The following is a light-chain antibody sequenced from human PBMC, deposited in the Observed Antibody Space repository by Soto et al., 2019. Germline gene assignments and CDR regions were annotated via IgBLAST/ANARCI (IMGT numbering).Light chain of an antibody. CDR2: WAS. J-gene: IGKJ1*01. CDR3: QQYYSTPWT. Sequence: DIVMTQSPDSLTVSMGERATINCNSSQRGLYSSNNKNYLAWYQQKPGQPPKLLIYWASTRESGVPDRFSGSGSGTDFTLTISSLQAEDVAVYYCQQYYSTPWTFGQGTKVDIK. CDR1: QRGLYSSNNKNY. V-gene: IGKV4-1*01.